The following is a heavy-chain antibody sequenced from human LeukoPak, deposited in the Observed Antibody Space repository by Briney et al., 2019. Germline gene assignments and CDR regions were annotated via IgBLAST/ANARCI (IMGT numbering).Heavy chain of an antibody. CDR1: GYTLSELS. D-gene: IGHD3-10*01. Sequence: ASVKVSCEVSGYTLSELSMHWVRQAPGKGLEWMGGVDPEDGETTYAQKFQGRLTMTEDTSTNTAYMELNSLRFEDTAVYYCATHQGRFGDPSFDYWGQGTLVTVSS. J-gene: IGHJ4*02. CDR3: ATHQGRFGDPSFDY. V-gene: IGHV1-24*01. CDR2: VDPEDGET.